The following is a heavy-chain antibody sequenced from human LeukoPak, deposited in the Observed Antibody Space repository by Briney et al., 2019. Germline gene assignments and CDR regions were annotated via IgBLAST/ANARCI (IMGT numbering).Heavy chain of an antibody. Sequence: GGSLRLSCAASGLTLGNYWMSWVRQAPGEGLEWVANINLDGGDKSYVGSVKGRFTISRDNAKNSLYLQMNSLGAEDTAVYYCARDYDYSLDYWGQGTLVTVSS. CDR2: INLDGGDK. CDR1: GLTLGNYW. CDR3: ARDYDYSLDY. J-gene: IGHJ4*02. V-gene: IGHV3-7*01. D-gene: IGHD4/OR15-4a*01.